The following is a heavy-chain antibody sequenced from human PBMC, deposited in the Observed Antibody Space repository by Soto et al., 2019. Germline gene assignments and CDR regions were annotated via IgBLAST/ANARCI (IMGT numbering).Heavy chain of an antibody. Sequence: QVQLVQSGAEVREPGASVKVSCKASGYSFTSLDINWVRQTTGQGLGWMGWMQPSSGRTGYAQKFQGRVTMTRDTSINTAYMELSRLTSDDTAFYYCARGVTAGVDYWGQGPLVTVSS. CDR2: MQPSSGRT. J-gene: IGHJ4*02. CDR1: GYSFTSLD. D-gene: IGHD1-26*01. CDR3: ARGVTAGVDY. V-gene: IGHV1-8*01.